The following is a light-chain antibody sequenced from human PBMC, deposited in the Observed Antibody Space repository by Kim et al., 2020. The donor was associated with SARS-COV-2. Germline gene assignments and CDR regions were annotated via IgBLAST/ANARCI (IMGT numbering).Light chain of an antibody. V-gene: IGKV1-5*01. Sequence: DIQMTQSPSTLSSSVGDRVTITCRASQSIGSWLAWYQQKPGKAPKFLIYDASSLESGVPSRFSGSGSGTEFTLTISSLQPGDFATYFCQLYNIYPLAFGGRTTVDI. J-gene: IGKJ4*01. CDR2: DAS. CDR3: QLYNIYPLA. CDR1: QSIGSW.